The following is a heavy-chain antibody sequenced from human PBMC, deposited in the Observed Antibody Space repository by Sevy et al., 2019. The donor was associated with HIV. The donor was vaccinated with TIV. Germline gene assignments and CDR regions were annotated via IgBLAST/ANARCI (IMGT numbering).Heavy chain of an antibody. CDR2: ISGSGGST. CDR3: AKWAEYSSSSVGEYFQH. J-gene: IGHJ1*01. CDR1: GFTFSSYA. V-gene: IGHV3-23*01. Sequence: GVSLRLSCAASGFTFSSYAMSWVRQAPGKGLEWVSAISGSGGSTYYADSVKGRFTISRDNSKNTLYPQMNSLRAEDTAVYYCAKWAEYSSSSVGEYFQHWGQGTLVTVSS. D-gene: IGHD6-6*01.